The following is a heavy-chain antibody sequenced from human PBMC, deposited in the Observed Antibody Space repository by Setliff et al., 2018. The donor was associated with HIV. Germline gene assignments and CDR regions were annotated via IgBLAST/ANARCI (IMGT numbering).Heavy chain of an antibody. V-gene: IGHV4-39*07. J-gene: IGHJ3*02. D-gene: IGHD3-16*01. CDR2: IYYSGNT. CDR3: ASPRSLLVWYDAFDI. Sequence: SETLSLTCTVSGGSIKSSSYYWGWIRQPPGKGLEWIGSIYYSGNTYYNPSLKSRVTISVDTSKNQFSLKLSSVTAADTALYYCASPRSLLVWYDAFDIWGQGTMVTVSS. CDR1: GGSIKSSSYY.